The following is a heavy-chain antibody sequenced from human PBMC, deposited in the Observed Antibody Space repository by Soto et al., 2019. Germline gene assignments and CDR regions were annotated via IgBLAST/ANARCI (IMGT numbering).Heavy chain of an antibody. J-gene: IGHJ4*02. CDR2: INSGNGNT. D-gene: IGHD3-3*01. V-gene: IGHV1-3*04. Sequence: QVQLVQSGAELQKPGASVMVSCKASGYTFTAYGIHWVRQAPGQTLEWIGWINSGNGNTKYSDKMQDRVTITRDTAATTVYMEVRGLRSEDTAVYFCARAPFGATIILGTLPDFWGQGSLVTVSS. CDR3: ARAPFGATIILGTLPDF. CDR1: GYTFTAYG.